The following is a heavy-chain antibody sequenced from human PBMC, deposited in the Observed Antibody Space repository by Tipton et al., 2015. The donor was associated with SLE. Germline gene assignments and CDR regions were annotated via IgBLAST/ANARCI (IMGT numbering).Heavy chain of an antibody. D-gene: IGHD6-19*01. V-gene: IGHV4-59*11. CDR1: GGSISSHY. CDR3: ARGAGIGVAGLFDH. CDR2: IYYSGST. Sequence: TLSLTCTVSGGSISSHYWSWIRQPPGKGLEWIGYIYYSGSTNYNPSLKSRVTISVDTPKNQFSLKLSSVTAADTAVYYCARGAGIGVAGLFDHWGQGTLVTASS. J-gene: IGHJ4*02.